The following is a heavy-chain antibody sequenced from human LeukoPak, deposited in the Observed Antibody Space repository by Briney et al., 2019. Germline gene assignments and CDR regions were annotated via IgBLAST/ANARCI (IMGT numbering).Heavy chain of an antibody. CDR2: IIPIFGTA. V-gene: IGHV1-69*01. J-gene: IGHJ4*02. Sequence: GASMKVSCKASGGTFSSFATSWVRQAPGQGLEWTGVIIPIFGTANYAPNFQGRVMIIADESTSTAYMELSSLRSEDTAVYYCASPSLSVSNGYDAPFVYWGQGTLVTVSS. CDR1: GGTFSSFA. D-gene: IGHD5-12*01. CDR3: ASPSLSVSNGYDAPFVY.